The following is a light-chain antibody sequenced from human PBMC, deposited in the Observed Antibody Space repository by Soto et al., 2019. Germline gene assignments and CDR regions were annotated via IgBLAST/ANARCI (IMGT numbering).Light chain of an antibody. V-gene: IGKV3D-15*01. CDR2: DAS. Sequence: EIVMTQSPATLSLSPGARSPLSCRASQSVSSDLAWYQQKPGQAPRLLIYDASNRATGIPARFSGSGSGTEFTLTISSLQSEDFAVYYCQQRSDRLPITFGQGTRLEIK. J-gene: IGKJ5*01. CDR1: QSVSSD. CDR3: QQRSDRLPIT.